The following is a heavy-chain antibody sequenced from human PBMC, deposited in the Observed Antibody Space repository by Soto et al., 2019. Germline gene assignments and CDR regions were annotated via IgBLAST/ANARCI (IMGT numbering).Heavy chain of an antibody. V-gene: IGHV1-58*01. CDR2: IVVGSGNT. J-gene: IGHJ6*02. Sequence: QMQLVQSGPEVKKPGTSVKVSCKASGFTFTSSAVQWVRQARGQRLEWIGWIVVGSGNTNYAQKFQERVTITRDMSTSTAYIELSSLRSEDTAVYYCAAFGDYYDSSGYYYGPYYYGMDVWGQGTTVTVSS. D-gene: IGHD3-22*01. CDR3: AAFGDYYDSSGYYYGPYYYGMDV. CDR1: GFTFTSSA.